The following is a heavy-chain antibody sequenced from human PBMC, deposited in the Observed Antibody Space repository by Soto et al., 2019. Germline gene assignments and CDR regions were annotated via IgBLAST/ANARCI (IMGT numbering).Heavy chain of an antibody. CDR3: ARAAYYYDSSGYYYEDY. CDR1: GYTFTSYG. J-gene: IGHJ4*02. V-gene: IGHV1-18*01. Sequence: QVQLVQSGAEVKKPGASVKVSCKASGYTFTSYGISWVRQAPGQGLEWMGWISAYNGNTNYAQKLQGRVTMTTDTTTSTAYMELRSLRSDDTAVYYCARAAYYYDSSGYYYEDYWGQGTLVTVSS. D-gene: IGHD3-22*01. CDR2: ISAYNGNT.